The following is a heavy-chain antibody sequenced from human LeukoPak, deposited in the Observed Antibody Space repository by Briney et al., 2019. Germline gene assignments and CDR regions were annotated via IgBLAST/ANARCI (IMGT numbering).Heavy chain of an antibody. CDR3: ASIFWSGYYQFDY. Sequence: SETLSLTCTVSGGSISSSSYYWGWIRQPPGKGLEWIGSIYYSGSTYYNPSLKSRVAISVDTSKNQFSLKLSSVTAADTAVYYCASIFWSGYYQFDYWGQGTLVTVSS. J-gene: IGHJ4*02. V-gene: IGHV4-39*01. CDR2: IYYSGST. CDR1: GGSISSSSYY. D-gene: IGHD3-3*01.